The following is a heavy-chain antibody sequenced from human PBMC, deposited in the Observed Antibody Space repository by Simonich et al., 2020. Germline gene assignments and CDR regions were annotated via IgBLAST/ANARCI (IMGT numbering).Heavy chain of an antibody. CDR1: GYTFTGYY. D-gene: IGHD6-6*01. CDR3: ARPRLYSSSHAFDI. V-gene: IGHV1-2*02. Sequence: QVQLVQSGAEVKKPGASVKVSCKASGYTFTGYYMHWVRQAPGQGLEWMGWINPNSGGTNDAQKFQGRVTMTRDTSISTAYMELSRLRSDDTAVYYCARPRLYSSSHAFDIWGQGTMVTVSS. CDR2: INPNSGGT. J-gene: IGHJ3*02.